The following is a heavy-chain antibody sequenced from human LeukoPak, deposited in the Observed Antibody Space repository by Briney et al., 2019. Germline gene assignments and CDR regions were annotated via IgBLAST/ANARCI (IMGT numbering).Heavy chain of an antibody. D-gene: IGHD3-10*01. V-gene: IGHV1-69*13. J-gene: IGHJ2*01. CDR2: IIPIFGTA. CDR3: AGYGSGSYYGNWYFDL. CDR1: GGTFSSYA. Sequence: SVKVSCKASGGTFSSYAISWVRQAPGQGLEWMGGIIPIFGTANYAQKFQGRVTITADESTSTAYMELSSLRSEDTAVYYWAGYGSGSYYGNWYFDLWGRGTLVTVSP.